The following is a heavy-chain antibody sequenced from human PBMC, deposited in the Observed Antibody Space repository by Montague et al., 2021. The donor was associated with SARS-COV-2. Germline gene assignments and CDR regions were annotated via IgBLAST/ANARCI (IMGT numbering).Heavy chain of an antibody. J-gene: IGHJ6*02. CDR2: IWYDGSNK. Sequence: SLRLSCAASGFTFSSYGMHWVRQAPGKGLEWVAVIWYDGSNKYYADSVKGRFTISRDNSKNTLYLQMNSLGAEDTAAYYCARVVSNYYGMDVWGQGTTVTVS. CDR3: ARVVSNYYGMDV. CDR1: GFTFSSYG. D-gene: IGHD2-21*01. V-gene: IGHV3-33*01.